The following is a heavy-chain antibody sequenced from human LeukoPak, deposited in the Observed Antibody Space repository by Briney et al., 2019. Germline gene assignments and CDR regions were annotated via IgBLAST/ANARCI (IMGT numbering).Heavy chain of an antibody. CDR1: GFTFSSYA. V-gene: IGHV3-23*01. D-gene: IGHD6-13*01. J-gene: IGHJ4*02. CDR2: ISGSGGST. CDR3: AKDTAAGTWFDY. Sequence: PGGSLRLSCAASGFTFSSYAMSWVRQAPGKRLEWVSAISGSGGSTYYADSVKGRFTISRDNSKNTLYLQMNSLRAEDTAVYYCAKDTAAGTWFDYWGQGTLVTVSS.